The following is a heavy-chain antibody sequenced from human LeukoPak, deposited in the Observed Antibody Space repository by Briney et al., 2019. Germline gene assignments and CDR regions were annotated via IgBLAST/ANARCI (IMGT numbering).Heavy chain of an antibody. J-gene: IGHJ6*02. Sequence: GGSLRLSCAASGFTFSNSWMSWVRQAPGKGLEWVTHMYQSEAAEYYVDSVKGRFTISRDNAKNSLYLQMNSLRAEDTAVYYCARGLVRGAAGPWPYYYGLDVWGQGTTVTVSS. CDR2: MYQSEAAE. V-gene: IGHV3-7*01. CDR3: ARGLVRGAAGPWPYYYGLDV. D-gene: IGHD3-10*01. CDR1: GFTFSNSW.